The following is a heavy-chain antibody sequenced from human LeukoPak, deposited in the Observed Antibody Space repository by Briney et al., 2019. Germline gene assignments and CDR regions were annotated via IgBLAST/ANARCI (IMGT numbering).Heavy chain of an antibody. CDR1: GFSFSDYD. CDR3: ARAMITFAGVIANPFDF. D-gene: IGHD3-16*02. Sequence: GGSLRPSCAASGFSFSDYDINWVRQAPGKGPEWVSYISSTGMTTDYRDSVRGRFTISRDNAKNLLYLQMDSLRAQDTAVYYCARAMITFAGVIANPFDFWGQGTLVTVSS. V-gene: IGHV3-48*03. CDR2: ISSTGMTT. J-gene: IGHJ4*02.